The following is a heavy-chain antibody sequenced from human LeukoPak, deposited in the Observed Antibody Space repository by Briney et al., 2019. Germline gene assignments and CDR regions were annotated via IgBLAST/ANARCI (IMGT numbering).Heavy chain of an antibody. D-gene: IGHD3-16*01. V-gene: IGHV1-69*04. J-gene: IGHJ6*02. CDR3: ARSPKVGPIERIMITFGGSYYYGMDV. CDR2: IIPILGIA. Sequence: ASVKVSCKASGGTFSSYAISWVRQAPGQGLEWMGRIIPILGIANYAQKFQGRVTITADKSTSTAYMELSSLRSEDTAVYYCARSPKVGPIERIMITFGGSYYYGMDVWGQGTTVTVSS. CDR1: GGTFSSYA.